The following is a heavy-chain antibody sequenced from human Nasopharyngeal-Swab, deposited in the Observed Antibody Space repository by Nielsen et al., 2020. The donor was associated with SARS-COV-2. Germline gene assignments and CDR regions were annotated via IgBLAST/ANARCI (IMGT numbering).Heavy chain of an antibody. CDR2: IYPGDSDT. V-gene: IGHV5-51*01. CDR3: ARHGPLGYIYGGSPYYYYYMDV. CDR1: GYSFTSYW. Sequence: KVSCKGSGYSFTSYWIGWVRQLPGKGLEWMGIIYPGDSDTRYSPSFQGQVTISADKSISTAYLQWSSLKASDTAMYYCARHGPLGYIYGGSPYYYYYMDVWGKGTTVTVSS. D-gene: IGHD5-18*01. J-gene: IGHJ6*03.